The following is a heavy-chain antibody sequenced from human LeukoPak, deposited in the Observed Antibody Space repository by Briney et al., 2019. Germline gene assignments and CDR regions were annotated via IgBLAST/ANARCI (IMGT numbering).Heavy chain of an antibody. J-gene: IGHJ4*02. V-gene: IGHV3-48*04. CDR2: ISSSTTTI. CDR1: GFTFSRFS. Sequence: TGGSLRLSCAASGFTFSRFSLNWVRQAPGKGPEWVSYISSSTTTIYYADSVKGRFTISRDNAKNSLYLQMNSLRAEDTAVYYCAKEANYYDSSGSGIDYWGQGTLVTVSS. CDR3: AKEANYYDSSGSGIDY. D-gene: IGHD3-22*01.